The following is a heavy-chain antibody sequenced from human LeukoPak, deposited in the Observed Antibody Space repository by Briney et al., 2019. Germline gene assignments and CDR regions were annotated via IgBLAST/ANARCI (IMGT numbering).Heavy chain of an antibody. Sequence: PGGSLRLSCAASGFTFDDYAMHWVRQAPGKGLEWVSGISWNSGSIGYADSVKGRFTISRDNAKNSLYLQMNSLRAEDTALYYCAKDVGSGHSYGYYAYWGQGTLVTVSS. CDR2: ISWNSGSI. V-gene: IGHV3-9*01. CDR3: AKDVGSGHSYGYYAY. D-gene: IGHD5-18*01. J-gene: IGHJ4*02. CDR1: GFTFDDYA.